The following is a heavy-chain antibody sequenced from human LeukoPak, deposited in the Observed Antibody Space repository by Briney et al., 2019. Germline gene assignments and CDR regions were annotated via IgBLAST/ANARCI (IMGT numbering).Heavy chain of an antibody. CDR2: ISSSGRTT. V-gene: IGHV3-48*03. D-gene: IGHD2-15*01. J-gene: IGHJ2*01. CDR1: GFTFSSDE. Sequence: GGSLRLSCAASGFTFSSDEMNWVRQVPGKGLEWVSYISSSGRTTYYADSMTGRFTISRDNAKNSLYLQVNSLRAEDTAVYYCARALYCSGGTCYFALYFDLWGRGTLVTVSS. CDR3: ARALYCSGGTCYFALYFDL.